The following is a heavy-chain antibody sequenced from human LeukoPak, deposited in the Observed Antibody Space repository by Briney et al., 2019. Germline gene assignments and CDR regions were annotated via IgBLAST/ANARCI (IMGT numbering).Heavy chain of an antibody. V-gene: IGHV4-39*01. CDR3: ASGIVVVVAATYYFDY. D-gene: IGHD2-15*01. CDR1: GGSISSSSYY. CDR2: IYYSGST. J-gene: IGHJ4*02. Sequence: SETLSLTCIVSGGSISSSSYYWGWIRQPPGKGLEWIGSIYYSGSTYYNPSLKGRVTISVDTSKNQFSLKLSSVTAADTAVYYCASGIVVVVAATYYFDYWGQGTLVTVSS.